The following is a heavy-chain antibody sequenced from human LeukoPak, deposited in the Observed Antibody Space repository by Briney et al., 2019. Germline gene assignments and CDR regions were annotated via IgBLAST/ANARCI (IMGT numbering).Heavy chain of an antibody. V-gene: IGHV3-30-3*01. CDR3: ARASYCSSTSCYTGAFDI. Sequence: GRSLRLSCAASGFTFSSYAMHWVRQAPGKGLEWVAVISYDGSNKYYADSVKGRFTISRDNSKNTLYLQMNSLRAEDTAVYYCARASYCSSTSCYTGAFDIWGQGTMVTVSS. CDR2: ISYDGSNK. J-gene: IGHJ3*02. D-gene: IGHD2-2*02. CDR1: GFTFSSYA.